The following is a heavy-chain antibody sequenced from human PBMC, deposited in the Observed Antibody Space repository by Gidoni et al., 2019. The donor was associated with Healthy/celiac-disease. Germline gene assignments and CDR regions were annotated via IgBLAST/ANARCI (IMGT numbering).Heavy chain of an antibody. J-gene: IGHJ4*02. CDR1: GSTFSSYA. CDR3: ARACSGGSCYYDY. Sequence: EVQLVESGGGLVQPGWSLRLSCAASGSTFSSYAMHWVRPAPGKGLEYVSAISSNGGSTYYANSVKGRFTISRDNSKNTLYLQMGSLRAEDMAVYYCARACSGGSCYYDYWGQGTLVTVSS. CDR2: ISSNGGST. D-gene: IGHD2-15*01. V-gene: IGHV3-64*01.